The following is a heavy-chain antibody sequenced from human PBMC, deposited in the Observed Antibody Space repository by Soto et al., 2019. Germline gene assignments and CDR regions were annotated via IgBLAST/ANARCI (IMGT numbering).Heavy chain of an antibody. Sequence: SETLSLTCTVSGGSISSGGYYWSWIRQHPGKGLEWIGYIYYSGSTYYNPSLKSRVTISVDTSKNQFSLKLSSVTAADTAVYYCARDSRRSNFSPYYYGMDVWGQGTTVTVS. J-gene: IGHJ6*02. V-gene: IGHV4-31*03. CDR3: ARDSRRSNFSPYYYGMDV. D-gene: IGHD4-4*01. CDR1: GGSISSGGYY. CDR2: IYYSGST.